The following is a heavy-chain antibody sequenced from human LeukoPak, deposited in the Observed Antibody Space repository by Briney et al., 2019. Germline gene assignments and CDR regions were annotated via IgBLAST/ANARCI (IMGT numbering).Heavy chain of an antibody. CDR1: GYTFTGYY. J-gene: IGHJ4*02. CDR3: ARNRALRNLQGIGDS. CDR2: INPSSGGT. V-gene: IGHV1-2*02. Sequence: GASVKVSCKASGYTFTGYYMHWVRQAPGQGLEWMGWINPSSGGTKFAQKFQGRVTMTRDTSINTAYMELSRLKGDDTAVYYCARNRALRNLQGIGDSWGQGTLVTVSS. D-gene: IGHD2-21*01.